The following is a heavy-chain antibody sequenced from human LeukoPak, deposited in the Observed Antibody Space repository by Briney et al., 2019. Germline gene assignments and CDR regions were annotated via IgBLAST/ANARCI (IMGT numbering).Heavy chain of an antibody. CDR3: ARVWVGVWAFDY. D-gene: IGHD5/OR15-5a*01. J-gene: IGHJ4*02. Sequence: SETLSLTCTVSGGSIRSYYWSWIRQPPGKGLEWIGYIYYSGSTNYNPSLKSRVTISVDTSKNQFSLKLSSVTAADTAVYYCARVWVGVWAFDYWGQGTLVTVSS. CDR2: IYYSGST. CDR1: GGSIRSYY. V-gene: IGHV4-59*12.